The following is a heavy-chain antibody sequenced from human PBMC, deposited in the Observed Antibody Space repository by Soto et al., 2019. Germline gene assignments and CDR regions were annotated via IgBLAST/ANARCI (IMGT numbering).Heavy chain of an antibody. D-gene: IGHD5-12*01. Sequence: SETLSLTCTVSGCTISSYYWSWIRQPPGKGLEWIGYIYYSGSTNYNPSLKSRVTISVDTSKNQFSLKLSSVTAADTAVYYCARLGYSGYDLGYWGQGTLVTVSS. J-gene: IGHJ4*02. CDR3: ARLGYSGYDLGY. CDR2: IYYSGST. CDR1: GCTISSYY. V-gene: IGHV4-59*08.